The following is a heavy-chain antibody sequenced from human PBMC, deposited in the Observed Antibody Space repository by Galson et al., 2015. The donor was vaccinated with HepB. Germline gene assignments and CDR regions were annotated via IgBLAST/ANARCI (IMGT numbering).Heavy chain of an antibody. J-gene: IGHJ4*02. V-gene: IGHV3-7*03. CDR3: ARELYYDSSGYYYVSDNFDY. D-gene: IGHD3-22*01. CDR2: IKQDGSEK. CDR1: GFTFSSYW. Sequence: SLRLSCAASGFTFSSYWMSWVRQAPGKGLEWVANIKQDGSEKYYVDSVKGRFTISRDNAKNSLYLQMNSLRAEDTAVYYCARELYYDSSGYYYVSDNFDYWGQGTLVTVSS.